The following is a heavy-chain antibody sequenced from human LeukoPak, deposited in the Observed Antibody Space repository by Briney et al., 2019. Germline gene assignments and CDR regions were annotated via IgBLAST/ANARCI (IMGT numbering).Heavy chain of an antibody. CDR2: ISGSSTDI. Sequence: GGSLRLSCAASGFTFSSYAMNWVRQGPGKGLEWVSSISGSSTDIYYADSVKGRFTISRDNAKNSVFLQINNLRAEDTAIYYCARRGYHDSSGYDYWGQGTLVTVSS. D-gene: IGHD3-22*01. CDR1: GFTFSSYA. J-gene: IGHJ4*02. V-gene: IGHV3-21*06. CDR3: ARRGYHDSSGYDY.